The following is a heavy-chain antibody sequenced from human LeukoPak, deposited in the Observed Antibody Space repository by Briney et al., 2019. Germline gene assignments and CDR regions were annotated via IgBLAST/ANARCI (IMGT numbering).Heavy chain of an antibody. V-gene: IGHV4-34*01. D-gene: IGHD2-2*01. J-gene: IGHJ6*02. Sequence: ASETLSLTCAVYGGSFSGYYWSWIRQPPGKGLEWIGEINHSGSTNYNPSLKSRVTISVDTSKDQFSPKLSSVTAADTAVYYCARGQLPDNYYYYGMDVWGQGTTVTVSS. CDR1: GGSFSGYY. CDR2: INHSGST. CDR3: ARGQLPDNYYYYGMDV.